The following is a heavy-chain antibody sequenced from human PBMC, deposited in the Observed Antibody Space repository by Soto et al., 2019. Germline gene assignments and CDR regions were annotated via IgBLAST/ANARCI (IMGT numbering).Heavy chain of an antibody. D-gene: IGHD6-6*01. Sequence: PSETLSLTCTVSGGSISGYYWNWIRQPPGKGLEWIGYIYDSGSTNYNPSLKSRVTISVDTSKNQFSLKLTSVTAADTAVYYCAAPPRYWGRGPLVTVSS. J-gene: IGHJ4*02. CDR1: GGSISGYY. CDR3: AAPPRY. V-gene: IGHV4-59*01. CDR2: IYDSGST.